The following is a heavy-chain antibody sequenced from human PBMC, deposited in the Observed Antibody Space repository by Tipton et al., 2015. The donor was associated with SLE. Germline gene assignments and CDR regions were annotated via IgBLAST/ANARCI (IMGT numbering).Heavy chain of an antibody. V-gene: IGHV4-39*07. CDR3: ARLGEGYCSGGSCHWFDP. CDR2: IYYSGST. J-gene: IGHJ5*02. CDR1: GGSISSHY. Sequence: LRLSCTVSGGSISSHYWGWIRQPPGKGLEWIGSIYYSGSTYYNPSLKSRVTISVDTSKNQFSLKLSSVTAADTAVYYCARLGEGYCSGGSCHWFDPWGQGTLVTVSS. D-gene: IGHD2-15*01.